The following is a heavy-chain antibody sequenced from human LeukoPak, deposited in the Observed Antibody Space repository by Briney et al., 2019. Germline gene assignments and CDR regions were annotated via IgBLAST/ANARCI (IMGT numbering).Heavy chain of an antibody. CDR3: ARDRRGGDYEGYFDY. J-gene: IGHJ4*02. CDR2: ISYDGSNK. Sequence: GGSLRLSCAASGFTFSSYAMHWVRQAPGKGLEWVAVISYDGSNKYYADSVKGRFTISRDNSKNRLYLQMNSLRAEDTAVYYCARDRRGGDYEGYFDYWGQGTLVTVSS. D-gene: IGHD4-17*01. CDR1: GFTFSSYA. V-gene: IGHV3-30*04.